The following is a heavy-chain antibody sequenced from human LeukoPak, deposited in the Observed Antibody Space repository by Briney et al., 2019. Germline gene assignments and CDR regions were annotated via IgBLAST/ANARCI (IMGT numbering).Heavy chain of an antibody. CDR2: IVWDPVSV. Sequence: RCLRLSCATSGFTFDRYAMHWVRQAPGKGLEWVSGIVWDPVSVDYAYSVKGRFTISRDNAKKSLYLQMNSLRPEDTALYYCTKGRNSGSYYRGWGGKFDYWGQGSLVTDSS. V-gene: IGHV3-9*01. D-gene: IGHD1-26*01. CDR3: TKGRNSGSYYRGWGGKFDY. J-gene: IGHJ4*02. CDR1: GFTFDRYA.